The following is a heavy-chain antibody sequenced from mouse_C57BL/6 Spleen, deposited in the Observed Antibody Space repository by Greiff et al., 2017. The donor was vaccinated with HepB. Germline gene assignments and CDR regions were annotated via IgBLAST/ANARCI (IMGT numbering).Heavy chain of an antibody. CDR1: GFTFTDYY. CDR3: TTISYGTVLAY. CDR2: IDPADGGT. Sequence: EVQLQQSGAELVRPGASVKLSCTASGFTFTDYYMHWVKQRPEQGLEWIGSIDPADGGTKYTPKFQGKATMTADKSSSTAYLQLSSLTSEDTAVYYCTTISYGTVLAYWGQGTLVTVSA. D-gene: IGHD1-1*01. J-gene: IGHJ3*01. V-gene: IGHV14-1*01.